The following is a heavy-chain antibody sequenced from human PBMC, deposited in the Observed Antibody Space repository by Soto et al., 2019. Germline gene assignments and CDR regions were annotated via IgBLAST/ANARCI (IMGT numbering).Heavy chain of an antibody. CDR2: ISNDGSSL. CDR1: GFTFSSYS. Sequence: GGSLRLSCAASGFTFSSYSMNWVRQAPGKGLEWVAFISNDGSSLHYADSLRGRFTISRDNSKNTLYLQMNSLRAEDTAVYYCARGRYYDSSNNIMFPFDYWGQGTLVTVSS. D-gene: IGHD3-22*01. J-gene: IGHJ4*02. CDR3: ARGRYYDSSNNIMFPFDY. V-gene: IGHV3-30*03.